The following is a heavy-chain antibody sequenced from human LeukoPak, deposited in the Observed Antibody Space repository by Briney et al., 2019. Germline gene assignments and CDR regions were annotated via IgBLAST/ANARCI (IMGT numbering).Heavy chain of an antibody. V-gene: IGHV3-30*02. CDR1: GFTFSSYG. CDR2: IRYDGSNK. CDR3: AKRLACGYSSSWYGYYYYMDV. Sequence: PGGSLRLSCAASGFTFSSYGMHWVRQAPGKGLEWVAFIRYDGSNKYYADSVKGRFTISRDNSKNTLYLQMNSLRAEDTAVYYCAKRLACGYSSSWYGYYYYMDVWGKGTTVTVSS. D-gene: IGHD6-13*01. J-gene: IGHJ6*03.